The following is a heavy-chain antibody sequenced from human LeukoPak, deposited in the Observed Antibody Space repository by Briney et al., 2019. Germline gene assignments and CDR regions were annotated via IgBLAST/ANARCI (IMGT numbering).Heavy chain of an antibody. CDR1: GFTFSSYA. D-gene: IGHD6-19*01. CDR3: AREPLYNNGWQRHFDS. V-gene: IGHV3-30-3*01. Sequence: GRSLRLSCAASGFTFSSYAVHWVRQAPGKGLEWVAVISYDGSNKYYADSVKGRLTISRDNSKNTLYLQMNSLRAEDTAVYYCAREPLYNNGWQRHFDSWGQGTLVTVSS. J-gene: IGHJ4*02. CDR2: ISYDGSNK.